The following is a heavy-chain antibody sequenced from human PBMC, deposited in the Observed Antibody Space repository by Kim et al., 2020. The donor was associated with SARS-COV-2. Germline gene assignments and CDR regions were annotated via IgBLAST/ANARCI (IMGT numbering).Heavy chain of an antibody. CDR2: AFHTGRT. CDR1: GVSVSTDF. J-gene: IGHJ3*02. D-gene: IGHD2-8*02. CDR3: ARHIGSYWYWAFDI. V-gene: IGHV4-59*08. Sequence: SETLSLTCTVSGVSVSTDFWSWIRQAPGKGLEWLGCAFHTGRTFYNPALKTRVTVSVDASQNQVSLRLTSVTVADTALYYCARHIGSYWYWAFDIWGQGTTINVSP.